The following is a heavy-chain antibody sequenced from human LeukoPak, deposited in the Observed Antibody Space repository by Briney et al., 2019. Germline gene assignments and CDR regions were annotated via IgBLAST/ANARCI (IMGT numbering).Heavy chain of an antibody. CDR2: IIPIFGTA. CDR3: AFYSTGGNDAFDI. V-gene: IGHV1-69*05. Sequence: SVKVSCKASGGTFSNYAISWVRQAPGQELEWMGGIIPIFGTANYAQKFQGRVTITTDESTSTAYMELSSLRSEDTAVYYCAFYSTGGNDAFDIWGQGTMVTVSS. CDR1: GGTFSNYA. J-gene: IGHJ3*02. D-gene: IGHD2-15*01.